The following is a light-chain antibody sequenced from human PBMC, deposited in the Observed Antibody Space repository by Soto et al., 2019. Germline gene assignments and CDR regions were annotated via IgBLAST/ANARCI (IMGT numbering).Light chain of an antibody. CDR1: QSIGSN. J-gene: IGKJ1*01. CDR3: QQYNKWPPWT. Sequence: EIVMTQSPATLSVSPGERATLSCRASQSIGSNLAWYQQKPGEAPRLVIYASSIRAIAFPARFSGSGSGTEFTITISGLLSDDFAVYFCQQYNKWPPWTFGHGTEVEFK. V-gene: IGKV3-15*01. CDR2: ASS.